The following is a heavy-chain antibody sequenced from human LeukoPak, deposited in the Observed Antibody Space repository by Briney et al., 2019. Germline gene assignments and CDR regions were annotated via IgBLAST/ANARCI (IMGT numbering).Heavy chain of an antibody. CDR3: ASGDRITMIVEGAFDI. V-gene: IGHV4-34*01. J-gene: IGHJ3*02. CDR1: GGSFSGYY. CDR2: INHSGST. Sequence: PSETLSLTCAVYGGSFSGYYWSWIRQPPGKGLEWIGEINHSGSTNYNPSLKSRVTISVDTSKNQFSLKLSSVTAADTAVYYCASGDRITMIVEGAFDIWGQGTMVTVSS. D-gene: IGHD3-22*01.